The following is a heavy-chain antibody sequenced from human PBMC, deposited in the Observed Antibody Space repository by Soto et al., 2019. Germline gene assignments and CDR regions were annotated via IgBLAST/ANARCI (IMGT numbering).Heavy chain of an antibody. Sequence: SETLSLTCTVSGASISRYYWSWIRQSPGKGLEWIGYIYYSGGTNYNPSLKSRVTISVDTSKNQFSLKLSSVTAADTAVYYCASSNIAAAGFYYYGMDVWGRGTTVTVSS. V-gene: IGHV4-59*01. J-gene: IGHJ6*02. CDR1: GASISRYY. D-gene: IGHD6-13*01. CDR2: IYYSGGT. CDR3: ASSNIAAAGFYYYGMDV.